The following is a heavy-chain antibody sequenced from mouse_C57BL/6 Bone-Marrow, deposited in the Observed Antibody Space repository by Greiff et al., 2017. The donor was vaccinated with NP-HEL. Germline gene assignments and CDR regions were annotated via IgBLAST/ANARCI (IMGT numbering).Heavy chain of an antibody. Sequence: QVQLQPGAELVKPGASVKLSCKASGYTFTSYWMHWVKQRPGRGLEWIGRIDPNSGGTKYNEKFKSKATLTVDKPSSTAYMQLSSLTSEDSAVYYCARPLLRSFWYFDVWGTGTTVTVSS. V-gene: IGHV1-72*01. J-gene: IGHJ1*03. CDR2: IDPNSGGT. CDR3: ARPLLRSFWYFDV. D-gene: IGHD1-1*01. CDR1: GYTFTSYW.